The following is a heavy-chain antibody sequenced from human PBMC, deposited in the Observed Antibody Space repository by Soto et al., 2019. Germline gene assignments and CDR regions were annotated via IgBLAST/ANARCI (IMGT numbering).Heavy chain of an antibody. D-gene: IGHD1-1*01. CDR1: GFTFSNYG. CDR2: ISSSSSTI. CDR3: ATSFITTVGTTA. Sequence: VQLVESGGGLVQPGGSLRLSCEASGFTFSNYGINWVRQAPGKGLEWVSHISSSSSTIYYAESVKGRFSISRDNGKNSLYLQMSSLRGEDTAVYYCATSFITTVGTTAWGQGTQVTVSS. V-gene: IGHV3-48*01. J-gene: IGHJ4*02.